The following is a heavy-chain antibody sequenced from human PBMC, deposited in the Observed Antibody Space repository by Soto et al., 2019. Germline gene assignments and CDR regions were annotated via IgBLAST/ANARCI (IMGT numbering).Heavy chain of an antibody. CDR3: ARSSMHSWTDWFDP. V-gene: IGHV1-18*01. Sequence: QVQLVQSGAEVKKPGASVKVSCKTSGFTFTKYGISWVRQAPGQGHEWMGWISVYNNNTKYAQKFQGRVAMTTDTSTSTASMELRTLRSDDTAVYYCARSSMHSWTDWFDPWGQGTLVTVSS. J-gene: IGHJ5*02. CDR1: GFTFTKYG. D-gene: IGHD2-2*01. CDR2: ISVYNNNT.